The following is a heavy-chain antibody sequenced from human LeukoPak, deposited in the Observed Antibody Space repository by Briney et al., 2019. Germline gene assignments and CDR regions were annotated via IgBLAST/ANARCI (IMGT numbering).Heavy chain of an antibody. CDR2: IKQDGSEK. CDR1: GFTLSELW. J-gene: IGHJ4*02. Sequence: PGGSLRPSCVASGFTLSELWMNWVRQAPGKGLEWVANIKQDGSEKNYVDSVKGRFTISRDNAKNSVYLQMNSPRVEDTAVYYCVGGYGWLPDYWGQGTLVTVSS. V-gene: IGHV3-7*04. D-gene: IGHD6-19*01. CDR3: VGGYGWLPDY.